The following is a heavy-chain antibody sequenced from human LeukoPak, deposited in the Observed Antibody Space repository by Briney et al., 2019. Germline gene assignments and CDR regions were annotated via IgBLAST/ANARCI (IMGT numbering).Heavy chain of an antibody. D-gene: IGHD3-10*01. V-gene: IGHV4-59*01. CDR2: IYYSGGT. Sequence: PSETLSLTCTVSGGSISSYYWSSMRQPPGKGLEWIGYIYYSGGTSYNPSLKSRVTISVDTSKSQFSLRLSSVTAAVTAVYYCAREGHIWFGELGNVWGKGTTVTVSS. J-gene: IGHJ6*04. CDR1: GGSISSYY. CDR3: AREGHIWFGELGNV.